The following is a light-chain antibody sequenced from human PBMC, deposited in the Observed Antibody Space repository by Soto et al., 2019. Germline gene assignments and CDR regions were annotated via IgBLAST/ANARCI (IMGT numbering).Light chain of an antibody. J-gene: IGLJ1*01. Sequence: QSVLTQPLSVSGAPGQRVTISCTGSSSNIGAGYDVHWYQQLPGTAPKLLIYGNSNRPSGVPDRFSGSESGTSASLAITGLQAEDEADYYCQSYDSSLSYVSGTGTKLTVL. CDR2: GNS. CDR3: QSYDSSLSYV. V-gene: IGLV1-40*01. CDR1: SSNIGAGYD.